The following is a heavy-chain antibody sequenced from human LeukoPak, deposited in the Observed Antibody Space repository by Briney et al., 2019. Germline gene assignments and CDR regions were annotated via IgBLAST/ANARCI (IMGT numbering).Heavy chain of an antibody. CDR2: VNPQGSAT. V-gene: IGHV3-74*03. CDR1: GFTLSTYW. CDR3: ARARWSSTGWFLGY. Sequence: GESLRLSCAASGFTLSTYWMHWVRQAPGKGLVWVSRVNPQGSATTYTDSVKGRFTISRDNAKDVLHLQMDNLRAEDTAVYYCARARWSSTGWFLGYWGQGTLVTVSS. J-gene: IGHJ4*02. D-gene: IGHD6-19*01.